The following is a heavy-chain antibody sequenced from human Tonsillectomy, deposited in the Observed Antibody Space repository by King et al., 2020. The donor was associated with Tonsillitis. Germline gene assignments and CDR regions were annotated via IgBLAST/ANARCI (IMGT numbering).Heavy chain of an antibody. CDR1: GFTVSSNY. CDR2: IYSGGST. Sequence: VQLVESGGGLIQPGGSLRLSCAASGFTVSSNYMSWVRQAPGKVLEWVSVIYSGGSTYYADSVKGRFTISRDNSKNTLYLQMNSLRAEDTAVYYCARDRDYGDYSAFDIWGQGTMVTVSS. CDR3: ARDRDYGDYSAFDI. D-gene: IGHD4-17*01. V-gene: IGHV3-53*01. J-gene: IGHJ3*02.